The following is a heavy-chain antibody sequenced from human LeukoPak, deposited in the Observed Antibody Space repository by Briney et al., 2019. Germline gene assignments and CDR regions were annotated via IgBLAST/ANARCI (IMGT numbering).Heavy chain of an antibody. CDR2: IKQDGSEK. CDR1: GFTFGSYW. CDR3: ARGDGMDV. Sequence: PGGSLRLSCAASGFTFGSYWMGWVGQVPGKGLEWVANIKQDGSEKYYVDSVKGRFTISRDNAKNSLYLQMNSLRAEDTAVYYCARGDGMDVWGQGTTVTVSS. V-gene: IGHV3-7*01. J-gene: IGHJ6*02.